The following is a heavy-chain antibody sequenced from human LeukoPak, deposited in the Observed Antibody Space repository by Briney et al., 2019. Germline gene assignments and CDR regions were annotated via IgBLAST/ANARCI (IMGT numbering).Heavy chain of an antibody. CDR3: ARDEPTVTTGPPVGS. J-gene: IGHJ4*02. Sequence: GGSLRLSCAASGFTFSSYGMHWVRQAPGKGLGWVAFIRYDGSNKYYADSVKGRFTISRDNSKNTLYLQMNSLRVEDTAVYYCARDEPTVTTGPPVGSWGQGTLVTVSS. CDR2: IRYDGSNK. CDR1: GFTFSSYG. D-gene: IGHD4-17*01. V-gene: IGHV3-30*02.